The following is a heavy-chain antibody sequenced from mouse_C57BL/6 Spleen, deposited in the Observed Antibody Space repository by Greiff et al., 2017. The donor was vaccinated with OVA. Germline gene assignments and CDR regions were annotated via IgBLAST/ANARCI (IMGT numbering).Heavy chain of an antibody. Sequence: EVQLQQSGPELVKPGASVKMSCKASGYTFTDYNMHWVKQSHGKSLEWIGYINPNNGGTSYNQKFKGKATLTVNKSSSTAYMELRSLTSEDSAVYYCAREGSYYYGSSPAWFAYWGQGTLVTVSA. J-gene: IGHJ3*01. CDR2: INPNNGGT. CDR3: AREGSYYYGSSPAWFAY. D-gene: IGHD1-1*01. CDR1: GYTFTDYN. V-gene: IGHV1-22*01.